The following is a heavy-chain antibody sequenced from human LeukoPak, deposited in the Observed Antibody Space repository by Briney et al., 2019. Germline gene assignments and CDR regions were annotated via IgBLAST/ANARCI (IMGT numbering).Heavy chain of an antibody. CDR2: VASSGTS. CDR1: GDSLTTYY. V-gene: IGHV4-59*01. D-gene: IGHD2-21*02. Sequence: KPSETLSLTCTVSGDSLTTYYWTWIRQTPGKELEWIGFVASSGTSNYNPSLKSRVSISIDTSKNQFSLALTSVTPADTAVYYCARVVRGVVTSNWFDPWGQGTLVSVSS. J-gene: IGHJ5*02. CDR3: ARVVRGVVTSNWFDP.